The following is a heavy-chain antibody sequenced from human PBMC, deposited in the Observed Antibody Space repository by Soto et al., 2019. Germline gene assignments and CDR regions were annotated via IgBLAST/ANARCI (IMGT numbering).Heavy chain of an antibody. J-gene: IGHJ6*02. CDR2: ISYDGRNK. Sequence: QMQLVESGGGVVQPGRSLRVSCEASGFIFSTYGMHWVRQAPGKGLEWVAVISYDGRNKYYADSVRGRFTISRDNSKNTLHLQMNSLRGEDTAVYYCAKDTATAITSYYFYGMDVWGQGTTGTVSS. CDR3: AKDTATAITSYYFYGMDV. V-gene: IGHV3-30*18. CDR1: GFIFSTYG. D-gene: IGHD5-12*01.